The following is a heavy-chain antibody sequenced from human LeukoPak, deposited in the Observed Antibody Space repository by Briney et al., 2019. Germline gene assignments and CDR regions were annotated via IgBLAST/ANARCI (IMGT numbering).Heavy chain of an antibody. CDR1: QFTFNIYP. Sequence: GGSLRLSCAASQFTFNIYPMHWDRQAPGKGLEWVATIAYDGTNIFYADSVRGRFTISRDNSKSALFLEMNSLRGEDTAVYYCAREPYDISGYGMDVWGQGTMVTVSS. CDR3: AREPYDISGYGMDV. D-gene: IGHD3-22*01. V-gene: IGHV3-30-3*01. CDR2: IAYDGTNI. J-gene: IGHJ6*02.